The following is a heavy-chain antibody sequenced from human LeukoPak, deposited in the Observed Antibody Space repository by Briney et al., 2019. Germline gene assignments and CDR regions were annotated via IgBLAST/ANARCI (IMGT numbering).Heavy chain of an antibody. V-gene: IGHV3-53*01. J-gene: IGHJ3*01. Sequence: PGGSLRLSCAASGFIVSSNYMSWVRQAPGKGLEWVSVIYSGGDTFYADSVKGGSTISRDNCTNTLYLQMNSLRTEDTAVYYCARLHFDGTYTHAFDVWGHGTMVSVSS. D-gene: IGHD1-1*01. CDR2: IYSGGDT. CDR3: ARLHFDGTYTHAFDV. CDR1: GFIVSSNY.